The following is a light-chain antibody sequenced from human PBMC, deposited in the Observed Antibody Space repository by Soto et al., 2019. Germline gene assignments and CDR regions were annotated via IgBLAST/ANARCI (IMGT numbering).Light chain of an antibody. CDR1: QSISNW. CDR2: DAS. CDR3: QQYNDYSPYT. J-gene: IGKJ2*01. V-gene: IGKV1-5*01. Sequence: DIPMTQSPSTLSASVGDRVTITCRASQSISNWLAWYQQKPGRAPKLLIYDASSLESGVPSRFRGSGSGTEFTLTISSLQPDDFATYYCQQYNDYSPYTFGQGTKLEIK.